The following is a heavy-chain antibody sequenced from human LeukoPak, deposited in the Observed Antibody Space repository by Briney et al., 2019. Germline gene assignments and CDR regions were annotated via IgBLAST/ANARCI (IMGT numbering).Heavy chain of an antibody. D-gene: IGHD3-22*01. CDR1: GGSISSSSYY. J-gene: IGHJ4*02. V-gene: IGHV4-39*01. CDR2: IYYSGST. CDR3: ARGYDNSGYAH. Sequence: PSETLSLTCTVSGGSISSSSYYWGWIRQPPGKGLEWIGSIYYSGSTYYNPSLKSRVTISVDTSKNQFSLKLNSVTAADTAVYYCARGYDNSGYAHWGQGTLVTVSS.